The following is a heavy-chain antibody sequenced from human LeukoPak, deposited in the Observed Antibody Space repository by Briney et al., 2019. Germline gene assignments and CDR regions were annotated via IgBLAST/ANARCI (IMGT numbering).Heavy chain of an antibody. CDR2: ISSGSDYT. CDR1: GFSFSSHG. V-gene: IGHV3-23*01. CDR3: ARGMYSGSSPADY. Sequence: GGSLRLSCAASGFSFSSHGMSWVRQAPWKGPEWVSSISSGSDYTFYADSVKGRFTISRDNSKNTLYLQMNSLRAEDTAVYYCARGMYSGSSPADYWGQGTLVTVSS. D-gene: IGHD1-26*01. J-gene: IGHJ4*02.